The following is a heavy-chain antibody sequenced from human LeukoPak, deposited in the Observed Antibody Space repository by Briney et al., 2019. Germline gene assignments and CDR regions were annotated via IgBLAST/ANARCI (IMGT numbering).Heavy chain of an antibody. CDR2: ISSSSSTI. D-gene: IGHD2-21*02. J-gene: IGHJ4*02. CDR1: GFTFSSYS. Sequence: PGGSLRLSCAASGFTFSSYSMNWVRQAPGKGLEWVSYISSSSSTIYYADSVKGRFTISRDNAKNSLYLQMNSLRAEDTAVYYCARVGSRRPYCGGDCHPEFDYWGQGILVTVSP. V-gene: IGHV3-48*04. CDR3: ARVGSRRPYCGGDCHPEFDY.